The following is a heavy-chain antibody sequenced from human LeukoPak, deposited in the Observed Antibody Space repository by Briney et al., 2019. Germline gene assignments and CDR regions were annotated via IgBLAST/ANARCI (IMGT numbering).Heavy chain of an antibody. V-gene: IGHV4-59*08. D-gene: IGHD4-17*01. CDR2: ILYSGST. Sequence: SETLSLTCTVSGDSISGYHWSWVRQSPVKGLEFIGYILYSGSTNYNTSLKSRVTISVDTSKTQFSLRLSSVTAADSAVYYCARVGYGDHFDSWGQGTLVSVSS. CDR3: ARVGYGDHFDS. CDR1: GDSISGYH. J-gene: IGHJ5*01.